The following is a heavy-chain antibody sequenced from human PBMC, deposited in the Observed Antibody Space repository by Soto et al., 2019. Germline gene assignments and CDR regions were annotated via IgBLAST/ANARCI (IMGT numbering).Heavy chain of an antibody. J-gene: IGHJ6*02. CDR2: ISSSSSTI. CDR1: LFTFYYYS. Sequence: SCAASLFTFYYYSIHCFLQSPFNFLYFFSYISSSSSTIYYADSVKGRFTISRDNAKNSLYLQMNSLRDEDTAVYYCAREKMDYDFWSGPTYYYYGMDVWGQGTTVTVSS. CDR3: AREKMDYDFWSGPTYYYYGMDV. V-gene: IGHV3-48*02. D-gene: IGHD3-3*01.